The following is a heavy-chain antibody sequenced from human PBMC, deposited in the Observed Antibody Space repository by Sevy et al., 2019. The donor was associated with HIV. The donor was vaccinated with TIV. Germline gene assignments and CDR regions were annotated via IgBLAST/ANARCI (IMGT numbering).Heavy chain of an antibody. CDR1: GFTFISYG. V-gene: IGHV3-33*01. J-gene: IGHJ5*02. D-gene: IGHD6-13*01. CDR2: IWYDGSNK. CDR3: ARATYSSSWNDNWFDP. Sequence: GGSLRLSCAASGFTFISYGMHWVRQAPGKGLEWVAVIWYDGSNKYYADSVKGRFTISRDNSKNTLYLQMNSLRAEDTAVYYCARATYSSSWNDNWFDPWGQGTLVTVSS.